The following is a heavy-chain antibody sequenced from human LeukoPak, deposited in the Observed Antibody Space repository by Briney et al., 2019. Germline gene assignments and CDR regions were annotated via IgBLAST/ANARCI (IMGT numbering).Heavy chain of an antibody. Sequence: GGSLRLSCAASGFTFSSYWMSWVRQAPGKGLEWVANIKQDGSEKYYVDSVKGRLTISRDNAKNSLYLQMNSLRAEDTAVYYCAREGTSCYVDYWGQGTLVTVSS. CDR3: AREGTSCYVDY. CDR2: IKQDGSEK. CDR1: GFTFSSYW. J-gene: IGHJ4*02. V-gene: IGHV3-7*01. D-gene: IGHD2-2*01.